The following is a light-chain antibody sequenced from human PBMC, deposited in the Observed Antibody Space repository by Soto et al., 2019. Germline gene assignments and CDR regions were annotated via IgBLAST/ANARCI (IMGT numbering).Light chain of an antibody. Sequence: DVVMTQSPLSLPVTLGQPASISCRSSQSLVYSDGNTYLTWFQQRPGQSPRRLIYKVSNRDSGVPDRFSGSGSGTDFTLKISMVEAEDVGVYYCMQGTHWPPYTFGQGTKLEIK. CDR1: QSLVYSDGNTY. V-gene: IGKV2-30*01. CDR3: MQGTHWPPYT. CDR2: KVS. J-gene: IGKJ2*01.